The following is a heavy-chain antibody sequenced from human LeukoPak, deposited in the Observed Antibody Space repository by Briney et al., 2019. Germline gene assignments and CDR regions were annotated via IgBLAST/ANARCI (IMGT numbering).Heavy chain of an antibody. CDR3: VREFKREGDGVAFDV. J-gene: IGHJ3*01. V-gene: IGHV4-31*03. D-gene: IGHD1-26*01. Sequence: SETLSLTCSVSGGVIDASDFYWRWIRQRPGKGLEWVAYIFYSGSKYYSPSLRSRASISVDTSRNQFSLTLTSMTAADTAIYYCVREFKREGDGVAFDVWGQGTLVTVSS. CDR1: GGVIDASDFY. CDR2: IFYSGSK.